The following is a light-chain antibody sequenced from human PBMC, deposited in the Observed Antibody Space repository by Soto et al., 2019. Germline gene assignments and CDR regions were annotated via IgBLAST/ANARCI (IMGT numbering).Light chain of an antibody. CDR1: ETVSSDY. J-gene: IGKJ5*01. Sequence: VLTQSPGTLSLSPGERATLSYRASETVSSDYFASYQQKPGQAPRLLIYATSTRATGIPDRFSGSGCGADLTLTMSRLEPDDFAGYFCQRYCRLPLAFGKGKGLDI. CDR2: ATS. V-gene: IGKV3-20*01. CDR3: QRYCRLPLA.